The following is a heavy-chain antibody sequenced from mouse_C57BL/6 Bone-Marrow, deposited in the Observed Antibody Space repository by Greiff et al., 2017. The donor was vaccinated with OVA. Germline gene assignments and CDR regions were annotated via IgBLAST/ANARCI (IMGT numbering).Heavy chain of an antibody. CDR1: GYTFTSYW. CDR3: ARRAIFTTVVAPYFDY. CDR2: IDPNSGGT. V-gene: IGHV1-72*01. Sequence: QVQLQQPGAELVKPGASVKLSCKASGYTFTSYWMHWVKQRPGRGLEWIGRIDPNSGGTKYNEKFKSKATLTVDKHSSTAYMQLSSLTSEDSAVYYCARRAIFTTVVAPYFDYWGQGTTLTVSS. J-gene: IGHJ2*01. D-gene: IGHD1-1*01.